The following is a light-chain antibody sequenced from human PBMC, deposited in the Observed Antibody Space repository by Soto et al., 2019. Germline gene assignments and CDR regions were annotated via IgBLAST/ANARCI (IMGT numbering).Light chain of an antibody. J-gene: IGLJ3*02. V-gene: IGLV1-44*01. CDR3: AAWDDSLNAPV. CDR2: SNN. CDR1: SSNIGSNT. Sequence: QSVLTQPPSTSGTPGQRVTISCSGSSSNIGSNTVNWYQQVPGTAPKLLIYSNNQRPSGVPDRFSGSKSGTSASLAISGLQSDDEADYYCAAWDDSLNAPVFGGGTKLTVL.